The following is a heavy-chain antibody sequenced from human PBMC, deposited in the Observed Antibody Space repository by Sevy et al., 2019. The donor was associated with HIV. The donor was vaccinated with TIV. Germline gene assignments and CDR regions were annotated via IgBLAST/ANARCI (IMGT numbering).Heavy chain of an antibody. V-gene: IGHV3-13*01. D-gene: IGHD3-10*01. CDR2: IGTAGDT. Sequence: GGSLRLSCAASGITISNYAMSWVRQAPGKGLEWVSGIGTAGDTYYPGSVKGRFTISRENAKNSVYLQMNSLRAGDTAVYYCAREVPGSLYGMDVWGQGTTVTVSS. J-gene: IGHJ6*02. CDR1: GITISNYA. CDR3: AREVPGSLYGMDV.